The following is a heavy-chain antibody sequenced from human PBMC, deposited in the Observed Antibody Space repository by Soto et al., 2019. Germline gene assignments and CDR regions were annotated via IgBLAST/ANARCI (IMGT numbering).Heavy chain of an antibody. V-gene: IGHV3-23*01. CDR3: AKCSPRYSSGLKAYYFDH. D-gene: IGHD6-19*01. CDR2: ISGSGSSS. J-gene: IGHJ4*02. CDR1: GFTFSSYA. Sequence: GGSLRLSCAASGFTFSSYAMSWVRQAPGKGLEWVSAISGSGSSSYYADSVKGRFTISRDNSKNTLYLQMNSLRAEDTAVYYCAKCSPRYSSGLKAYYFDHWGQGTLVTVSS.